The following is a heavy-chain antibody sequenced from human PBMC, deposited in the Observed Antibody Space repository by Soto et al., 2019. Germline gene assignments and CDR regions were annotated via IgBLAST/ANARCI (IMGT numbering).Heavy chain of an antibody. V-gene: IGHV4-30-4*01. CDR3: ARDRAYYDYVWGSYRQNSIPYNWFDP. D-gene: IGHD3-16*02. Sequence: PSETLSLTCTVSGGSISSGDYYWSWIRQPPGKGLEWIGYIYYSGSTYYNPSLKSRVTISVDTSKNQFPLKLSSVTAADTAVYYCARDRAYYDYVWGSYRQNSIPYNWFDPWGQGTLVTVSS. CDR2: IYYSGST. CDR1: GGSISSGDYY. J-gene: IGHJ5*02.